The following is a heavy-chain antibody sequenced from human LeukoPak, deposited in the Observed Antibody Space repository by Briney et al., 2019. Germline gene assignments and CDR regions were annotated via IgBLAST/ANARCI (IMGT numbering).Heavy chain of an antibody. V-gene: IGHV1-2*04. Sequence: ASVKVSCKASGYTFTGYYMHWVRQAPGQGLEWMGWINPNSGGTNYAQNFQGWVTMTRGMSISTAYMELSRLRSDDTAVYYCARGDLTGTRIYYYGMDVWGQGTTVTVSS. D-gene: IGHD1-20*01. CDR2: INPNSGGT. CDR1: GYTFTGYY. J-gene: IGHJ6*02. CDR3: ARGDLTGTRIYYYGMDV.